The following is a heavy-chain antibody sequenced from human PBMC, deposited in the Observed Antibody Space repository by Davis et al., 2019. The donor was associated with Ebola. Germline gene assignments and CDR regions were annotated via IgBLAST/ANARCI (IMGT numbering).Heavy chain of an antibody. CDR3: ARGPRPYGVLVPAAIPYGMDV. J-gene: IGHJ6*02. D-gene: IGHD2-2*01. CDR2: IYYSGST. V-gene: IGHV4-59*01. Sequence: GSLRLSCTVSGGSISSYYWSWIRQPPGKGLEWIGYIYYSGSTNYNPSLKIRVTISVDTSKNQFSLKLSSVTAADTAVYYCARGPRPYGVLVPAAIPYGMDVWGQGTTVTVSS. CDR1: GGSISSYY.